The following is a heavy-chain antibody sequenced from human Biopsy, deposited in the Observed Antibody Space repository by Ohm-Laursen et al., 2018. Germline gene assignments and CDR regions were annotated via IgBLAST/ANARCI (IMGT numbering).Heavy chain of an antibody. D-gene: IGHD6-25*01. V-gene: IGHV4-59*08. CDR1: GGSITSYS. J-gene: IGHJ2*01. CDR3: ARRSAANWYFNL. Sequence: SDTLSLTWTVSGGSITSYSWSWIRQPPGKGLEPIGYIYNTGDTTYNPSLQSRVTISLDTSNNQLSLRLRSVTAADAAVYYCARRSAANWYFNLWGRGTLVTVSS. CDR2: IYNTGDT.